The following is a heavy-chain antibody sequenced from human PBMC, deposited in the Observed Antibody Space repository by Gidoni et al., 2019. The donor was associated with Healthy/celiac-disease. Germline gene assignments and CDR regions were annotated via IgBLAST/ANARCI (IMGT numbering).Heavy chain of an antibody. J-gene: IGHJ4*02. V-gene: IGHV4-34*01. Sequence: QVQFHQWGAGLLQPSETLSLTCAMSGPSFSGYDWSWIRPSPGRGLEWLAEITHTGITNYTPSLRSRVTISVDASKNHFSLQLSSVTAADTAVDYGARGRYHDSSGFPYWGQGTLVTVSS. CDR1: GPSFSGYD. D-gene: IGHD3-22*01. CDR3: ARGRYHDSSGFPY. CDR2: ITHTGIT.